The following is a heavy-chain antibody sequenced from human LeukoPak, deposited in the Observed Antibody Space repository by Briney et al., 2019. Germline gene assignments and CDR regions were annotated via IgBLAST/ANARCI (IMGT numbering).Heavy chain of an antibody. V-gene: IGHV3-7*03. Sequence: GGSLRLSCVASGFSFNNYRMTWVRQAPGRGLEWVANIKQDGSEKQYVDSVKGRFAISRDNAKKSLYLQINTLRAEDTAVYYCVRGPHIAATSYWGQGTLVTVSS. CDR1: GFSFNNYR. J-gene: IGHJ4*02. CDR2: IKQDGSEK. CDR3: VRGPHIAATSY. D-gene: IGHD6-25*01.